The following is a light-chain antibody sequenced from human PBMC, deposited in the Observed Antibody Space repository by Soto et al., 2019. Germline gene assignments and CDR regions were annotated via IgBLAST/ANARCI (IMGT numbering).Light chain of an antibody. CDR3: CSYRPSFSFVV. V-gene: IGLV2-23*01. CDR2: EGS. Sequence: QSALTQPASVSGSPGQSITISCIATNNNVGTYYLVSWYQQHPGKAPKLIISEGSRRPSGVSNRFSGSQPDNTASLTISGLQAEDEADYYCCSYRPSFSFVVFGGGTKLTVL. J-gene: IGLJ2*01. CDR1: NNNVGTYYL.